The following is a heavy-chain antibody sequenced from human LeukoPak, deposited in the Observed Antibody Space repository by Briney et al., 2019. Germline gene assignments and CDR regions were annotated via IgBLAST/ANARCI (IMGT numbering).Heavy chain of an antibody. CDR3: ARQFFKHLNYRGRDYYYYYMDV. CDR1: EFSVKYNY. Sequence: GGSLRLSCAASEFSVKYNYMTWVRQAPGKGLEWVSLLYSAGSTNYADSVKGRFTISRDDSKNTVYLQMNSLRAEDTAVYYCARQFFKHLNYRGRDYYYYYMDVWGKGTTVTVSS. D-gene: IGHD1-7*01. V-gene: IGHV3-53*01. J-gene: IGHJ6*03. CDR2: LYSAGST.